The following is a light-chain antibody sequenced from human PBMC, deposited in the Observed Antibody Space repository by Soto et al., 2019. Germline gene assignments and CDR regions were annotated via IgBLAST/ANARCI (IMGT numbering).Light chain of an antibody. CDR2: KAS. Sequence: DIQMTQSPSTLSASVGDRVVITCRASQSITSWLAWYQQKPGKAPKLLIYKASSLESRVPSRFSGSGSGTEFTLTISSLQPDDFATYYCQQYSNLWTFGQGTKLEIK. V-gene: IGKV1-5*03. CDR3: QQYSNLWT. CDR1: QSITSW. J-gene: IGKJ1*01.